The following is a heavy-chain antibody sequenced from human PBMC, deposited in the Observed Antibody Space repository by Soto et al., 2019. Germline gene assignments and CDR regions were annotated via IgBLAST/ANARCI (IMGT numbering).Heavy chain of an antibody. D-gene: IGHD1-1*01. Sequence: SETLSLTCSVSGGSMRDYYWSWIRQSPGRGPEWIGYIYYSGNTNYNPSLKSRVTISVDMPKSLFSLKLNSVTAADTAVYYCARQLGLWQPLDYWGRGTLVTVSS. CDR1: GGSMRDYY. CDR3: ARQLGLWQPLDY. CDR2: IYYSGNT. J-gene: IGHJ4*02. V-gene: IGHV4-59*01.